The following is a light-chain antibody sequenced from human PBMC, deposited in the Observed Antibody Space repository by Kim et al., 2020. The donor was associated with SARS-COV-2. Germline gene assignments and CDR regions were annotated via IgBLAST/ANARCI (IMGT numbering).Light chain of an antibody. Sequence: QSVLTQPPSVSGTPGQRVTISCTGSSSNIGAGYDVLCYQQLPGTAPKLLIYGNNNRPSGVPDRFSGSKSGTSASLAITGLQAEDEADYYCQFYDSSLSGWVFGGGTQLTVL. CDR3: QFYDSSLSGWV. V-gene: IGLV1-40*01. J-gene: IGLJ3*02. CDR1: SSNIGAGYD. CDR2: GNN.